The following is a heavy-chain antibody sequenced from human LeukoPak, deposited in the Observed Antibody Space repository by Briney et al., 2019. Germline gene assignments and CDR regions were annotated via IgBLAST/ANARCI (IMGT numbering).Heavy chain of an antibody. J-gene: IGHJ4*02. CDR1: GYTLSELS. V-gene: IGHV1-24*01. CDR3: SSSGVEEWQGLHF. D-gene: IGHD3-3*01. Sequence: GASVKVSCKVSGYTLSELSMHWVRQSPGKGLEWMGGFDVAETDTIYAQKFQGRVTMTEDTSTDTAYMELNSLSSEDTAAYYCSSSGVEEWQGLHFWGQGTLVTVSS. CDR2: FDVAETDT.